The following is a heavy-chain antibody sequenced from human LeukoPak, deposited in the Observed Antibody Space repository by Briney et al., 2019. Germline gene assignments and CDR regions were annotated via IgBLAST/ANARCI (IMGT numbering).Heavy chain of an antibody. CDR1: RFNFSDHY. D-gene: IGHD3-16*01. CDR2: ISSGGTIK. V-gene: IGHV3-11*01. CDR3: ARHHEYERNSYGMDA. J-gene: IGHJ6*02. Sequence: GGSLRLSCVASRFNFSDHYMSWIRQAPGKGLEWVSYISSGGTIKYHADSVKGRFTVSRDNAKKSLYLQMNSLRGEDTAVYYCARHHEYERNSYGMDAWGQGTTVTVSS.